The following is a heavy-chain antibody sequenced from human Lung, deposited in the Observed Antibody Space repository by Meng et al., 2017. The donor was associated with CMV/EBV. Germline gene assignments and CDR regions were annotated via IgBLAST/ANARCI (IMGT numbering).Heavy chain of an antibody. J-gene: IGHJ4*02. Sequence: SEXLSLXCTISGGSISSYYWSWIRQPPGKGLEWIGNIYYSGSANYNPSLKSPVTMSVDTSKNQFSLKLSSVTAADTAVYYCTRETGETFWSGSHDSWGQGXLVTVSS. CDR2: IYYSGSA. D-gene: IGHD3-3*01. CDR3: TRETGETFWSGSHDS. CDR1: GGSISSYY. V-gene: IGHV4-59*01.